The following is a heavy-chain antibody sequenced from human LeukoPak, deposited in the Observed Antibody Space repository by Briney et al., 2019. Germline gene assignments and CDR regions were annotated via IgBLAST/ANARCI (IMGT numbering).Heavy chain of an antibody. J-gene: IGHJ4*02. Sequence: GGSLRLSCAASGFTFSSYSMNWVRQAPGKGLEWVSYISSSSSCIYYADSVKGRFTISRDNAKNSLYLQMNSLRAEDTAVYYCAREDSSGHMSLWGQGTLVIVSS. CDR3: AREDSSGHMSL. V-gene: IGHV3-21*01. D-gene: IGHD3-22*01. CDR2: ISSSSSCI. CDR1: GFTFSSYS.